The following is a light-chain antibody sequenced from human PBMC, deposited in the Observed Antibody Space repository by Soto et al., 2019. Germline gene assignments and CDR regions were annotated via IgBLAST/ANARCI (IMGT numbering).Light chain of an antibody. Sequence: QSVLTQPASVSGSPGQSITISCTGTSSDVGGYNYVSWYQQHPGKAPKLMIYDVSNRTSGVSNRFSGSKSGNTASLTISGLQAEDEADYYCSSYTSSSTPLHVVFGGGTKLTVL. V-gene: IGLV2-14*01. CDR1: SSDVGGYNY. CDR2: DVS. J-gene: IGLJ2*01. CDR3: SSYTSSSTPLHVV.